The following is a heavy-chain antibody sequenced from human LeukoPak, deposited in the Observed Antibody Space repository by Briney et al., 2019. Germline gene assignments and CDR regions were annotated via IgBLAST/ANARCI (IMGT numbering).Heavy chain of an antibody. CDR3: ARDQALYSSSFYFDY. V-gene: IGHV1-2*02. CDR1: GYTFTGYY. D-gene: IGHD6-6*01. Sequence: ASVTVSCKASGYTFTGYYMHWVRQAPGQGLEWMGWINPNSGGTNYAQKFQGRVTMTRDTSISTAYMELSRLRSDDTAVYYCARDQALYSSSFYFDYWGQGTLVTVSS. J-gene: IGHJ4*02. CDR2: INPNSGGT.